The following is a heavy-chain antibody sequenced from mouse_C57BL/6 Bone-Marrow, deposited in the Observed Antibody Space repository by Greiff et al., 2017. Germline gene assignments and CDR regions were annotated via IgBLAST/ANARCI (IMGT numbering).Heavy chain of an antibody. CDR1: GFTFSSYA. V-gene: IGHV5-9-1*02. Sequence: EVMLVESGEGLVKPGGSLKLSCAASGFTFSSYAMSWVRQTPEKRLEWVAYISSGGDYVYYADTVKGRFTISRDNARNTLYLQMSSLKSEDTAMYYCTRVLYDGYPYYYAMDYWGQGTSVTVSS. CDR2: ISSGGDYV. D-gene: IGHD2-3*01. J-gene: IGHJ4*01. CDR3: TRVLYDGYPYYYAMDY.